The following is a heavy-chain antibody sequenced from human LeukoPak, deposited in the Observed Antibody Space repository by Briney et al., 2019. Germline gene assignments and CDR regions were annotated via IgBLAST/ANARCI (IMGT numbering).Heavy chain of an antibody. CDR2: INPYSNST. J-gene: IGHJ4*02. V-gene: IGHV1-2*02. CDR1: GYTFIDYY. D-gene: IGHD3-22*01. CDR3: ARDTAPYYLDGSGYYLDY. Sequence: ASVKVSCKASGYTFIDYYIHWVRQAPGQGLEWMGWINPYSNSTNYEQKFQGRVTLTWDTSISTVYMELSTMRSDDTAVYYCARDTAPYYLDGSGYYLDYWGQGTLVTVSS.